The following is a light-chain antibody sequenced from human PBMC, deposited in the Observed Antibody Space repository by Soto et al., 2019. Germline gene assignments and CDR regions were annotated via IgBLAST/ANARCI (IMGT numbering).Light chain of an antibody. Sequence: ESVLTQSPDTLSLSPGDRATLSCRTSQSVSNSFFAWYQQKPGQAPRLLIYGISTRATGIPDRFSGSGSGTDFTLTISRLEPEDFVVYFCQQYNTLPHTFGHGTKLEVK. CDR2: GIS. CDR1: QSVSNSF. J-gene: IGKJ2*01. V-gene: IGKV3-20*01. CDR3: QQYNTLPHT.